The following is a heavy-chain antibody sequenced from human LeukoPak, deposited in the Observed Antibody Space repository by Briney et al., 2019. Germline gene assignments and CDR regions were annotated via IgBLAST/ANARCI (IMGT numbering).Heavy chain of an antibody. J-gene: IGHJ4*02. CDR2: IYYSGST. Sequence: SETLSLTCTVSGGYISTSNYYWSWIRQPPGKGLEWIGYIYYSGSTNYNPSLKSRVTISVDTSKNQFSLKLSSVTAADTAVYYCARVDTAILPYFDYWGQGTLVTVSS. V-gene: IGHV4-61*01. CDR3: ARVDTAILPYFDY. CDR1: GGYISTSNYY. D-gene: IGHD5-18*01.